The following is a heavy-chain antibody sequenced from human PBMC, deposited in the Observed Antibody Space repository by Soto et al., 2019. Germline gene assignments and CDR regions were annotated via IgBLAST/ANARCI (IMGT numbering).Heavy chain of an antibody. CDR3: ASQDYDKPLYYFAY. D-gene: IGHD4-17*01. V-gene: IGHV4-4*07. J-gene: IGHJ4*02. CDR1: GGSVSSQY. CDR2: IYNGGIP. Sequence: PSETLSLTCSVSGGSVSSQYWSWIRQPAGKGLEWIGRIYNGGIPLIHPSLESRVALSLDTSKNQFSLTLSSVTAADTAIYYCASQDYDKPLYYFAYSGRGTLVTVSS.